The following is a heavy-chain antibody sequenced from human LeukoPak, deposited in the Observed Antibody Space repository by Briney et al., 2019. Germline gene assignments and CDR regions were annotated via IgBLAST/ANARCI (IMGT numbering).Heavy chain of an antibody. V-gene: IGHV4-38-2*01. CDR1: GYSISSGHY. CDR3: ARTGNYYDSGGYRVGYFDY. Sequence: TSETLSLTCAVSGYSISSGHYWGWIRLPPGKGLEWIGSIYHSGSTYYNPSLKSRVTISVDTPKNQFSLKLSSVTAADTAVYYCARTGNYYDSGGYRVGYFDYWGQGTLVTVSS. J-gene: IGHJ4*02. CDR2: IYHSGST. D-gene: IGHD3-22*01.